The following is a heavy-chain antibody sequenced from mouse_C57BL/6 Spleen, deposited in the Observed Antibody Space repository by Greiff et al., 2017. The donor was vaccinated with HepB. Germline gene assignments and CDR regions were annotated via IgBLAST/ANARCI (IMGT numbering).Heavy chain of an antibody. D-gene: IGHD2-4*01. Sequence: SGAELVRPGASVTLSCKASGYTFTDYEMHWVKQTPVHGLEWIGAIDPETGGTAYNQKFKGKAILTADKSSSTAYMELRSLTSEDSAVYYCTRRNYDYDGGFAYWGQGTLVTVSA. J-gene: IGHJ3*01. V-gene: IGHV1-15*01. CDR2: IDPETGGT. CDR1: GYTFTDYE. CDR3: TRRNYDYDGGFAY.